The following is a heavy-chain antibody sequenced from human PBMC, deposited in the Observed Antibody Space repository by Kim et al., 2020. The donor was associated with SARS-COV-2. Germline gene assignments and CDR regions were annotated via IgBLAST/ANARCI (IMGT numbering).Heavy chain of an antibody. CDR2: IGSSGGST. V-gene: IGHV3-23*01. CDR1: GFTFSSYA. J-gene: IGHJ5*02. Sequence: GGSLRLSCAASGFTFSSYAMSWVRQAPGRGLEWVSAIGSSGGSTYYAVSVKGRFTISRDNSKNTLYLQMNSLRAEDTAVYYCVKQQGCGGDCSSPGDPWGQGTLVTVSS. D-gene: IGHD2-21*02. CDR3: VKQQGCGGDCSSPGDP.